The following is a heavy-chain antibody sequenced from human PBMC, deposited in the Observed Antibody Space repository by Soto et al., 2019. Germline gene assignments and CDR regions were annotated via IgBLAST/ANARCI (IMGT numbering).Heavy chain of an antibody. J-gene: IGHJ4*02. D-gene: IGHD6-13*01. CDR3: ARQVPHWYSSD. Sequence: ASVKVSCKASGYTFTSYDINWVRQAPGQGLEWVGWINPTSEYTAHAQKFQGRVTLTREISTATAYMELSSLTSEDTAVYFCARQVPHWYSSDWGQGTKVSVYS. CDR1: GYTFTSYD. CDR2: INPTSEYT. V-gene: IGHV1-8*01.